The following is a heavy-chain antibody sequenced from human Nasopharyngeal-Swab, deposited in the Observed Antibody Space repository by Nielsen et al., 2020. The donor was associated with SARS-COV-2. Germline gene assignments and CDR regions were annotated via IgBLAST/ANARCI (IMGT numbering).Heavy chain of an antibody. CDR2: ISASNGKT. J-gene: IGHJ4*02. CDR3: ARVPGHPSF. D-gene: IGHD3-10*01. CDR1: GFAFITYG. Sequence: ASVKVSCKASGFAFITYGVIWVRQAPGQGLEWMGWISASNGKTNYAQEFQDRVTMTTDISTSTAYMELRSLRSDDTAVYYCARVPGHPSFWGQGTLVTVSS. V-gene: IGHV1-18*04.